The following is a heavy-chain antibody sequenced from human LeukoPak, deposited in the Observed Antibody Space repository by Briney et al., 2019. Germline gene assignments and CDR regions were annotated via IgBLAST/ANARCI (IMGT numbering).Heavy chain of an antibody. V-gene: IGHV3-15*01. CDR3: TTVTNFAL. J-gene: IGHJ1*01. CDR1: GFSFNDAW. Sequence: PGGSLRLSCATSGFSFNDAWLSWVRQAPRKGLEWVGRIKGTNDGGTTDYGAPVEGRFTISKDDSKATLYLQLNSLRTEDTAVYYCTTVTNFALGGQGTLVAVSS. D-gene: IGHD2-8*01. CDR2: IKGTNDGGTT.